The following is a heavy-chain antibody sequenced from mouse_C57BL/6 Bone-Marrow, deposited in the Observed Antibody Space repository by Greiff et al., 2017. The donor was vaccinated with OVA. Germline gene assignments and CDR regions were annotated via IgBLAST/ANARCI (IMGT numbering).Heavy chain of an antibody. V-gene: IGHV1-9*01. J-gene: IGHJ3*01. CDR3: ARGDYGAY. CDR1: GYTFTGYW. CDR2: ILPGSGST. Sequence: QVQLQQSGAELMKPGASVKLSCKATGYTFTGYWIEWVKQRPGHGLEWIGEILPGSGSTNYTEKFKGKATFTADTSSNTAYMQLSSLTTEDSAIYYCARGDYGAYWGQGTLVTVSA. D-gene: IGHD2-4*01.